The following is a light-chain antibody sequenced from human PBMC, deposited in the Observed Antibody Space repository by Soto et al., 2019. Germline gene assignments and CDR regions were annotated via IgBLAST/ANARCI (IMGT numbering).Light chain of an antibody. CDR3: SSYTSSSPPWV. J-gene: IGLJ1*01. Sequence: QSALTQPASVSGSPGQSITISCTGTSSDGGGYNYVSWYQQHPGKAPKLMIYDVSNRPSGVSNRFSGSKSGNTASLTISGLQAEDEADYYCSSYTSSSPPWVCGTGTKLTVL. CDR2: DVS. V-gene: IGLV2-14*01. CDR1: SSDGGGYNY.